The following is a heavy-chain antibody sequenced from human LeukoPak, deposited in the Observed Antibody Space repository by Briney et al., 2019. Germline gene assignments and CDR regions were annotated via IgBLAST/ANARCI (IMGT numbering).Heavy chain of an antibody. CDR2: IRNKANGGTA. D-gene: IGHD6-19*01. V-gene: IGHV3-49*04. J-gene: IGHJ4*02. Sequence: GGSLRLSCAASGFTFSDYAMGWVRQAPGKGLEWVGFIRNKANGGTADYAASVKGRFTISRDDSKTTAYLQMNSLKTEDTAVYCCSRAYSTGWLGINDFWGQGALVTVSS. CDR1: GFTFSDYA. CDR3: SRAYSTGWLGINDF.